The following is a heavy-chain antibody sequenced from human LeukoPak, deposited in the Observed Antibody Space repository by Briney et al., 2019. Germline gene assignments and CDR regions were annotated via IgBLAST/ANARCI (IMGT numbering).Heavy chain of an antibody. CDR1: GFTSNSYT. J-gene: IGHJ6*02. CDR3: ARGSGYCTSTSCYVYYYGMDV. CDR2: ISSSSSYI. Sequence: GGSLGLSCAASGFTSNSYTMNWVRQAPGKGLEWVSSISSSSSYIYYADSVKGRFTISRDNAKNSLYLQMNSLRAEDTAVYFCARGSGYCTSTSCYVYYYGMDVWGQGTTVTVSS. V-gene: IGHV3-21*01. D-gene: IGHD2-2*01.